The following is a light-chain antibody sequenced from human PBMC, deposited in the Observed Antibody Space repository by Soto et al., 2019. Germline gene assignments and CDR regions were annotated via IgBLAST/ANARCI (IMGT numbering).Light chain of an antibody. CDR2: EVT. Sequence: QSALTRPPSASGSPGQSVTISCTGTSSDVGGYNYVSWYQQYPGRAPKLMIYEVTKRPSGVPDRFSGSKSGNTASLTVSGLQAEDEADYYGSSYTSSSTPYVFGTGTKVTVL. V-gene: IGLV2-8*01. J-gene: IGLJ1*01. CDR3: SSYTSSSTPYV. CDR1: SSDVGGYNY.